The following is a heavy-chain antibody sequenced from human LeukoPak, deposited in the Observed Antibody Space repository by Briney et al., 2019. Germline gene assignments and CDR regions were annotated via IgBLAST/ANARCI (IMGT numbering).Heavy chain of an antibody. CDR3: AREENDDYYDSSGYYFGY. CDR1: GGSISSYY. J-gene: IGHJ4*02. CDR2: IYYSGST. V-gene: IGHV4-59*01. Sequence: SETLSLTCTVSGGSISSYYWSWIRQPPGKGLEWIGYIYYSGSTNYNPSLKSRVTISVDTSKNQFSLKLSSVTAADTAVYYCAREENDDYYDSSGYYFGYWGQGTLVTVSS. D-gene: IGHD3-22*01.